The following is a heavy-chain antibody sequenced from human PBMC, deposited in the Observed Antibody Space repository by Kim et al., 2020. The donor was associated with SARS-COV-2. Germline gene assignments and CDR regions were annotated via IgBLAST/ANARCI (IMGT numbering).Heavy chain of an antibody. D-gene: IGHD4-4*01. CDR1: GFIVNLDY. V-gene: IGHV3-53*01. J-gene: IGHJ4*02. CDR2: SYVSLNT. Sequence: GGSLRLSCAVSGFIVNLDYMTWVRQPPGRALEWVSVSYVSLNTFYTDSVKGRFTVSRDDSKNILFLQMNNLRVEDTATYYCTKIRGEAEDYRVTWGQVTLVTVSS. CDR3: TKIRGEAEDYRVT.